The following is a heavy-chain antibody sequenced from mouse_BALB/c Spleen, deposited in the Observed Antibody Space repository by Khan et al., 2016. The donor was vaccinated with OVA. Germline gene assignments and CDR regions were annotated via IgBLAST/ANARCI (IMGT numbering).Heavy chain of an antibody. J-gene: IGHJ4*01. D-gene: IGHD2-14*01. CDR3: ERGGAAYYRNDGGAMDY. Sequence: QIQLVQSGPELKKPGETVRISCKASGYTFTNAGMQWVQKMPGKGLKWIGWINTHSGVPKYAEDFKGRFAFSLETSASTVSLQITNLKNEDTATYFWERGGAAYYRNDGGAMDYWGQGTSVTVSS. CDR2: INTHSGVP. V-gene: IGHV9-4*02. CDR1: GYTFTNAG.